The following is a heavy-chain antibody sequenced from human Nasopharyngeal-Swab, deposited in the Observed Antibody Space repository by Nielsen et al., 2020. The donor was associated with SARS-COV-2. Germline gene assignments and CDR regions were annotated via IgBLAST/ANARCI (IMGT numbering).Heavy chain of an antibody. J-gene: IGHJ6*03. V-gene: IGHV3-15*01. Sequence: GESLKISCAASGFTFSNAWMSWVRQAPGKGLEWVGRIKSKTDGGTTDYAAPVKGRFTISRDDSKNTLYLQMNSLKTEDTAVYYCTTRPIRMYYYCYMDVWGKGTTVTVSS. CDR1: GFTFSNAW. CDR2: IKSKTDGGTT. CDR3: TTRPIRMYYYCYMDV.